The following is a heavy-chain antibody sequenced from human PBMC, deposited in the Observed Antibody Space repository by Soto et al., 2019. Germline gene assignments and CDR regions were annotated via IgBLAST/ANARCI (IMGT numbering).Heavy chain of an antibody. CDR2: IIPIFGTA. CDR3: AKVRYSSPMGYYYGMDV. J-gene: IGHJ6*02. D-gene: IGHD6-19*01. Sequence: ASVKVSCKASRVAFSKFIVTWVRQAPGLGLEWVGGIIPIFGTANYAQKFQGRVTITADESTSTSYMEVNNLRSEDTAVYYCAKVRYSSPMGYYYGMDVWGQGTTVTVPS. CDR1: RVAFSKFI. V-gene: IGHV1-69*13.